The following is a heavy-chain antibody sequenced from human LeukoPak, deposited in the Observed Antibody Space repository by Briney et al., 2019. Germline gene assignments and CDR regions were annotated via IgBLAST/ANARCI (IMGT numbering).Heavy chain of an antibody. CDR2: ISSSGSTI. CDR3: TAFESGGFY. J-gene: IGHJ4*02. CDR1: GFTFSSYE. Sequence: PGGSLRLSCAASGFTFSSYEMNWVRQAPGKGLEWVSYISSSGSTIYYADSVKGRFTISRDNAKNSLYLQMNSLRAEDTAVYYCTAFESGGFYWGLGTLVTVSS. V-gene: IGHV3-48*03. D-gene: IGHD2-15*01.